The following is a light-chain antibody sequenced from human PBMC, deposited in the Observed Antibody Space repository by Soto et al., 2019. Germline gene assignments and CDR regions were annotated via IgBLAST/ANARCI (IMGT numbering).Light chain of an antibody. Sequence: QSALTQPASVSGSPGQSITISCTGTSSDVGGYNYVSWYQQHPGKAPKLMIYDVSNRPSGVSNRFSGSKSGNTASLTIFGLQAEDEADYYCSSYTSSSTRAVFGGGTQLTVL. CDR2: DVS. CDR3: SSYTSSSTRAV. CDR1: SSDVGGYNY. V-gene: IGLV2-14*01. J-gene: IGLJ7*01.